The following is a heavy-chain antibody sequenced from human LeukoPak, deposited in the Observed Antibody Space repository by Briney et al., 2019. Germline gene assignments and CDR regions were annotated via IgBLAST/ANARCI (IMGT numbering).Heavy chain of an antibody. CDR3: ARVGGYYDSSGYSDY. Sequence: ASVEVSCKASGYTFTSYYMHWVRQAPGQGLEWMGIINPSGGSTSYAQKLKGRVTMTRDTSTSTVYTELSSLRSEDTAVYYCARVGGYYDSSGYSDYWGQGTLVTVSS. J-gene: IGHJ4*02. CDR2: INPSGGST. CDR1: GYTFTSYY. D-gene: IGHD3-22*01. V-gene: IGHV1-46*04.